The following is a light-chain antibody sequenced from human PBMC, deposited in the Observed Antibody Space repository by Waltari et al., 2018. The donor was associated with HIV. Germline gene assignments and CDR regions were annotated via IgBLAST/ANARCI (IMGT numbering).Light chain of an antibody. J-gene: IGLJ3*02. V-gene: IGLV2-14*01. CDR2: EVT. CDR3: LLYMGSAWV. CDR1: SSDVGGYNY. Sequence: QSALTQPASVSGSPGQSITISCTGTSSDVGGYNYVSWYQQHPGKAPKLMIYEVTNRPSGVSNRFSGSKSGNTASLTISGLQAEDEADYYCLLYMGSAWVFGGGTKLTVL.